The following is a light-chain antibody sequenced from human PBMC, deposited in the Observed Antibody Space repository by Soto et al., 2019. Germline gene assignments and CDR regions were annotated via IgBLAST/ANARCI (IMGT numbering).Light chain of an antibody. CDR2: GAS. V-gene: IGKV3D-15*01. CDR3: QQYNNWPIT. Sequence: EIVMTQSPATLSVSPGERATLSCRASQNVGSNLAWYQQKPGRAPRLLNYGASTRATGIPARFSGSGSVTEFTLTISSLQSEDFAVYYCQQYNNWPITFGQGTRLEIK. CDR1: QNVGSN. J-gene: IGKJ5*01.